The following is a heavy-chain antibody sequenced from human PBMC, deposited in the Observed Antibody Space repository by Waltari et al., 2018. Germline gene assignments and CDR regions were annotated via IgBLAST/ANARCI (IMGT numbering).Heavy chain of an antibody. V-gene: IGHV1-2*02. Sequence: QVQLVQSGAEVKKPGASVKVSCMASGYTFTAYYVHWVRQAPGQGLEWMGWINPYSGATNSAQKFQGRVTMTRDTSVSTAYMELRSLRSDDTAVYYCARDSEASMASFYYYGLDVWGLGTTVIVSS. CDR3: ARDSEASMASFYYYGLDV. CDR1: GYTFTAYY. J-gene: IGHJ6*02. CDR2: INPYSGAT. D-gene: IGHD3-10*01.